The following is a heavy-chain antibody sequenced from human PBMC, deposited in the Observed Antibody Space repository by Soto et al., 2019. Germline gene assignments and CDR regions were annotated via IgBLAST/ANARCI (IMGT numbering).Heavy chain of an antibody. J-gene: IGHJ4*02. V-gene: IGHV3-13*01. CDR2: IGTAGDT. CDR3: TRGADGFDY. D-gene: IGHD3-16*01. CDR1: GFTFSSYD. Sequence: EGQLVESGGDLVQPGGSLRLSCGASGFTFSSYDFHWVRQATGKGLEWVSGIGTAGDTYYAGSVKGRFIMSRENAKNSLYLQMNSLRDGDTAVYYCTRGADGFDYWGQGTLVTVSS.